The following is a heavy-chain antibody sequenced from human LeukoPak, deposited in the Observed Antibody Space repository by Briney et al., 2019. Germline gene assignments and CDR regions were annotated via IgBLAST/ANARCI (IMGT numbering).Heavy chain of an antibody. Sequence: GGSLRLSCVGSGFTFSSYSMNWVRQAPGKGLEWVANIKQDGSEKYYVDSVKGRFTISRDNAKNSLYLQMNSLRAEDTAVYYCARDVRYGSGSYYNSRFDPWGQGTLVTVSS. J-gene: IGHJ5*02. CDR3: ARDVRYGSGSYYNSRFDP. V-gene: IGHV3-7*01. D-gene: IGHD3-10*01. CDR1: GFTFSSYS. CDR2: IKQDGSEK.